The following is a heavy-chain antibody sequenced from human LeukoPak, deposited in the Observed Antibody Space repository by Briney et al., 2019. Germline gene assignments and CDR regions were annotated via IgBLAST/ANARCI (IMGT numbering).Heavy chain of an antibody. Sequence: PGGSLRLSCAASGFTFGSYAMSWVRQAPGKGLEWVSAVSFSGGSTYYADSVKGRFAISRDNSKNTLYLQMHSLRPEDTAVYYCARDPNFRTGDGTFDSWGQGTLVTVSS. CDR3: ARDPNFRTGDGTFDS. J-gene: IGHJ4*02. V-gene: IGHV3-23*01. CDR1: GFTFGSYA. CDR2: VSFSGGST. D-gene: IGHD7-27*01.